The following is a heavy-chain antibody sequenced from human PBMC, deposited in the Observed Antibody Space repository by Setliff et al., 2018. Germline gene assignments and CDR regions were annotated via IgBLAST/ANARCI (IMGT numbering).Heavy chain of an antibody. CDR3: ARHEGVRDYYYMDV. J-gene: IGHJ6*03. CDR1: GGSISNYY. Sequence: ETLSLTCTVSGGSISNYYWSWIRQPPGKGLEWIGYIYYSGRTNYNPSLKSRVSISVDTSKNQFSLKVSSVTAADTAVYYCARHEGVRDYYYMDVWGKGTAVTVSS. V-gene: IGHV4-59*08. CDR2: IYYSGRT. D-gene: IGHD3-10*01.